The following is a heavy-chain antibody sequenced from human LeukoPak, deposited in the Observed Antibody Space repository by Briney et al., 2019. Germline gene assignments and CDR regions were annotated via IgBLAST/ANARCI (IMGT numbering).Heavy chain of an antibody. CDR1: GFTFSNYG. V-gene: IGHV3-23*01. J-gene: IGHJ6*03. D-gene: IGHD3-10*01. CDR2: ISGSGGST. Sequence: GGSLRLSCAASGFTFSNYGMNWVRQAPGKGLEWVSAISGSGGSTYYADSVKGRFTISRDNSKNTLYLQMNSLRAEDTAVYYCAKGGAFGSGSYYLLPGRHTTDPYYMDVWGKGTTVTISS. CDR3: AKGGAFGSGSYYLLPGRHTTDPYYMDV.